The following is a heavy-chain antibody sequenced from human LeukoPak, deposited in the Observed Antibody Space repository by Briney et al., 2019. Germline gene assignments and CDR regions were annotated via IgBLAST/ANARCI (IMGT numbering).Heavy chain of an antibody. V-gene: IGHV3-21*01. J-gene: IGHJ4*02. D-gene: IGHD2-15*01. CDR3: ARDDI. CDR2: ISSCGTYV. CDR1: GFTFSSYS. Sequence: GGSLRLSCAASGFTFSSYSMNWVRQAPGKGLEWVSSISSCGTYVYYADSVKGRFTISRDNAKNSLSLQMNSLRDEDTAVYYCARDDIWGQGTLVTVSS.